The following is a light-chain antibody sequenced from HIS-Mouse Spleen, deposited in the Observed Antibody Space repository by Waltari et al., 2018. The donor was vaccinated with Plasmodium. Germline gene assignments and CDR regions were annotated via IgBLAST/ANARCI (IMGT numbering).Light chain of an antibody. CDR2: EVS. Sequence: QSALTQPPSASGSPGPSVTISCTGTSSDVGGFNYVSWSQQHPGKAPKLMIYEVSKRPSGVPDRFSGSKSGNTASLTVSGLQAEDEADYYGSSYAGSNNLVFGGGTKLTVL. CDR1: SSDVGGFNY. V-gene: IGLV2-8*01. CDR3: SSYAGSNNLV. J-gene: IGLJ2*01.